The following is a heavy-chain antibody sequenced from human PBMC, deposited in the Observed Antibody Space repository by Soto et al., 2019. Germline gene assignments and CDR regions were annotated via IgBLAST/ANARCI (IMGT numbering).Heavy chain of an antibody. CDR2: ISSNSAYI. V-gene: IGHV3-21*01. J-gene: IGHJ5*02. CDR3: TRDASRDSSARGWFDP. D-gene: IGHD6-13*01. Sequence: LRLSCAASGFTFRSFTMNCVRQAPGKGLEWVSTISSNSAYIYYTDALRGRFTISRDNAKNSLHLQMNSLRAEDTAVYYCTRDASRDSSARGWFDPWGPGTLVTVSS. CDR1: GFTFRSFT.